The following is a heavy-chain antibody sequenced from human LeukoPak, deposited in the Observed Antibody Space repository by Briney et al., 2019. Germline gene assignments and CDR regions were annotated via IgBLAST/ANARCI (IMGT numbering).Heavy chain of an antibody. D-gene: IGHD1-1*01. Sequence: GESLRLSCAASGFAFSRYSMNWVRQAPGKGLEWVPFISSSSYIYYADSVKGRFTISRDNAKNSLFLQMNSLRVEDTAVYYCATVTMRDDDYWGQGTLVTVSS. CDR2: ISSSSYI. CDR1: GFAFSRYS. J-gene: IGHJ4*02. CDR3: ATVTMRDDDY. V-gene: IGHV3-21*01.